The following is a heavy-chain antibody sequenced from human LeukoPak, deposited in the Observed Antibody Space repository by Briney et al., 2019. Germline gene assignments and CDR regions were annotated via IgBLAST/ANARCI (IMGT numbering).Heavy chain of an antibody. CDR3: ARDRDDYGDYLYYFDY. J-gene: IGHJ4*02. D-gene: IGHD4-17*01. CDR2: IIPIFGTA. V-gene: IGHV1-69*05. Sequence: SVKVSCKASGGTFSSYAISWVRQAPGQGLEWMGGIIPIFGTANYAQKFQGRVTITTDESTSTAYMELSSLRSEDTAVYYCARDRDDYGDYLYYFDYWGQGTLVTVSS. CDR1: GGTFSSYA.